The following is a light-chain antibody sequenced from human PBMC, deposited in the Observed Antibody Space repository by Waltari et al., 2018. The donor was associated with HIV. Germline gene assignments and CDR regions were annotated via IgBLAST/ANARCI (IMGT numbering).Light chain of an antibody. CDR1: QSLMHSNEFNY. CDR2: LGS. Sequence: IVMTQSPLSLAVTPGEPASISCTSNQSLMHSNEFNYLDWYVQKPGQSPQLLIHLGSDRATGIPARFSGSGSGTDFTLTISSLEPEDFAVYYCQQRGNGLTFGGGTKVEIK. CDR3: QQRGNGLT. V-gene: IGKV2-28*01. J-gene: IGKJ4*01.